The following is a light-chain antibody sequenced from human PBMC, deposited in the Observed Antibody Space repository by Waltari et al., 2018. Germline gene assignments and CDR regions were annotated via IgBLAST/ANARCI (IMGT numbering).Light chain of an antibody. V-gene: IGLV1-40*01. CDR2: GNT. CDR3: QSYDNSLGVSL. CDR1: SSNIGAGDD. Sequence: QSGLTPPPPVSGAPGQRVTISCTGSSSNIGAGDDVHWYQLLPAKAPKLLISGNTNRPSGVPDRFSGSKSGTSASLAITGLQAEDEGDYYCQSYDNSLGVSLFGGGTKLTVL. J-gene: IGLJ2*01.